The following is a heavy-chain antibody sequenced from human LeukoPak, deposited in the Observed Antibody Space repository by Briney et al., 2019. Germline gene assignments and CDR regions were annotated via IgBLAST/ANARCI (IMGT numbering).Heavy chain of an antibody. CDR1: GFPFSTND. J-gene: IGHJ4*02. D-gene: IGHD3-22*01. CDR2: ISGSGGST. V-gene: IGHV3-23*01. CDR3: ARGRYYDNSVYYYFDY. Sequence: GGSLRLSCAASGFPFSTNDMTWVRQAPGMGLAWVSAISGSGGSTYYADSVKGRFTISRDTSKNTLYLQMNSLRAEDTAVYYCARGRYYDNSVYYYFDYWGQGTLVTVSS.